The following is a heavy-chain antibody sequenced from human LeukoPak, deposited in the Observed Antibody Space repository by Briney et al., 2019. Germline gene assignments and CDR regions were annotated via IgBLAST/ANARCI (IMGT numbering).Heavy chain of an antibody. Sequence: ASVKVSCKASAYSFTDYYMHWVRQAPGQGLEWMGWINPNSGGTNYAQKFQGRVTMTRDTSISTAYMELSRLRSDDTAVYYCARVGYSGYDYGYWGQGTLVTVSS. V-gene: IGHV1-2*02. CDR1: AYSFTDYY. CDR3: ARVGYSGYDYGY. D-gene: IGHD5-12*01. CDR2: INPNSGGT. J-gene: IGHJ4*02.